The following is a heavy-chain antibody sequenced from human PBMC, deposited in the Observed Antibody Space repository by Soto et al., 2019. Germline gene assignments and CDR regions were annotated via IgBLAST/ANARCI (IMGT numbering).Heavy chain of an antibody. CDR2: INPNSGGT. V-gene: IGHV1-2*02. Sequence: ASVKVSCKASGYTFTGYYMHWVRHAPGQGLEWMGWINPNSGGTNYAQKFQGRVTMTRDTSISTAYMELSRLRSDDTAVYYCARSDYGDYVPLHRFDPSRTDYWGQGTLVTVSS. CDR3: ARSDYGDYVPLHRFDPSRTDY. J-gene: IGHJ4*02. D-gene: IGHD4-17*01. CDR1: GYTFTGYY.